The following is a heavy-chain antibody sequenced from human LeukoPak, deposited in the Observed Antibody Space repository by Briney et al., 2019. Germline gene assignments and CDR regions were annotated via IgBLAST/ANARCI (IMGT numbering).Heavy chain of an antibody. D-gene: IGHD2-15*01. CDR1: GYTFTGYY. J-gene: IGHJ6*02. Sequence: ASVKVSCKASGYTFTGYYMHWVRQAPGQGLEWMGWISAYNGNTNYAQKLQGRVTMTTDTSTSTAYMELRSLRSDDTAVYYCARDILGYCSGGSCYSSPYYYYGMDVWGQGTTVTVSS. CDR3: ARDILGYCSGGSCYSSPYYYYGMDV. CDR2: ISAYNGNT. V-gene: IGHV1-18*04.